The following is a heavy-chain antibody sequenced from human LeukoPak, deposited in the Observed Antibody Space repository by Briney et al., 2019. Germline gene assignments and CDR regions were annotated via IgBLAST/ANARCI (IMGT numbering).Heavy chain of an antibody. D-gene: IGHD2-2*02. J-gene: IGHJ5*02. Sequence: SETLSLTCTVSGGSISSYYWSWIRQPPGKGLEWIGHIYYSGSTNYNPSLKSRVTISVDTSKNQFSLKLSSVAAADTAVYYCARECSSTSCYTGRGAGNWFDPWGQGTLVTVSS. V-gene: IGHV4-59*01. CDR3: ARECSSTSCYTGRGAGNWFDP. CDR2: IYYSGST. CDR1: GGSISSYY.